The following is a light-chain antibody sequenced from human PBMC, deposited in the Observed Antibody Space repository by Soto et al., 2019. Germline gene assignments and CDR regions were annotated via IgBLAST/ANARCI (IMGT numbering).Light chain of an antibody. CDR1: NSDIGSNT. Sequence: QSVLTQPPSASGTPGQRVIISCSGRNSDIGSNTVSWYQQLPGAAPRVLIYSNNQRYSGVPDRFAGSKSGTSASLAISGLQSEDEADYYCAAWDDSLRGVVFGGGTQLTVL. CDR3: AAWDDSLRGVV. J-gene: IGLJ2*01. CDR2: SNN. V-gene: IGLV1-44*01.